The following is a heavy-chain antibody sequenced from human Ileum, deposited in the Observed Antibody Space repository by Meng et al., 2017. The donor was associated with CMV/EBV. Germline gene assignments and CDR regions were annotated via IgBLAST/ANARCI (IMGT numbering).Heavy chain of an antibody. J-gene: IGHJ4*02. Sequence: SCVASGFNFNAFGMHWIRKTPGKGLQWEAYIRPDGNDRRYADSVKGRFTISRDNSRDTLYLQMNSLRVDDTAVYYCVKGDALNTPAYWGQGTLVTVSS. CDR3: VKGDALNTPAY. CDR2: IRPDGNDR. CDR1: GFNFNAFG. V-gene: IGHV3-30*02. D-gene: IGHD2-15*01.